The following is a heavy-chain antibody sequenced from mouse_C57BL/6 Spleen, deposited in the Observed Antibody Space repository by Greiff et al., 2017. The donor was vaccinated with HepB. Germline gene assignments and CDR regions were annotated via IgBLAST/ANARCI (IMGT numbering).Heavy chain of an antibody. V-gene: IGHV5-4*01. D-gene: IGHD1-1*01. CDR1: GFTFSSYA. CDR3: ARDYYPGYFDV. J-gene: IGHJ1*03. Sequence: EVKLVESGGGLVKPGGSLKLSCAASGFTFSSYAMSWVRQTPEKRLEWVATISDGGSYTYYPDNVKGRFTISRDNAKNNLYLQMSHLKSEDTAMYYCARDYYPGYFDVWGTGTTVTVSS. CDR2: ISDGGSYT.